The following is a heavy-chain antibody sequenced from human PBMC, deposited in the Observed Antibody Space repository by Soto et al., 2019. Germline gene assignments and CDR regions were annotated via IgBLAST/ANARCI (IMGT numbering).Heavy chain of an antibody. CDR1: GGSISSYY. CDR3: ARAPLYSSSWFDI. CDR2: IYYSGST. J-gene: IGHJ3*02. D-gene: IGHD6-13*01. V-gene: IGHV4-59*01. Sequence: SETLSLTCTVSGGSISSYYWSWIRQPPGKGLEWIGYIYYSGSTNYNPSLKSRVSISVDTSKNQFSLKLSSVTAADTAVYYCARAPLYSSSWFDIWGQGTMVTVSS.